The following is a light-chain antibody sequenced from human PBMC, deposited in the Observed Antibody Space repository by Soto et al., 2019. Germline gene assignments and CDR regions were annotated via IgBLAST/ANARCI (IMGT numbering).Light chain of an antibody. J-gene: IGKJ1*01. CDR2: GAS. CDR1: QSVSSSY. Sequence: EIVLTQSPGTLSLSPGERATLSCRASQSVSSSYLACYQQKPGQAPRLLIYGASSRATGIPDRFSGSGSGTDVSLTISRLEPEDVAVYYCQQYGSSPPMTFGQGTKVEIK. V-gene: IGKV3-20*01. CDR3: QQYGSSPPMT.